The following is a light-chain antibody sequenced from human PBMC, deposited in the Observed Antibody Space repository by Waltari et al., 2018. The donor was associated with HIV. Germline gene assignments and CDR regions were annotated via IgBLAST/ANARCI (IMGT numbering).Light chain of an antibody. Sequence: QAVVTPEPSLTVSPGGTLPLTFGSRARSVTSGHSPYWFQQKPDQPPRTVIFDTSNKQSWTPARFSGSLLGGRAALTLSGAQPEDEADYYCLLYYSGAWVFGGGTRLTVL. CDR3: LLYYSGAWV. CDR1: ARSVTSGHS. CDR2: DTS. V-gene: IGLV7-46*01. J-gene: IGLJ3*02.